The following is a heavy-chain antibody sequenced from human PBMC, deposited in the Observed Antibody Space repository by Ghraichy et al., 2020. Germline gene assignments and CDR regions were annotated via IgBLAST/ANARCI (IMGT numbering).Heavy chain of an antibody. D-gene: IGHD3-3*01. CDR2: IYYSGST. CDR1: GGSISSYY. J-gene: IGHJ5*02. V-gene: IGHV4-59*01. Sequence: SETLSLTCTVSGGSISSYYWSWIRQPPGKGLEWIGYIYYSGSTNYNPSLKSRVTISVDTSKNQFSLKLSSVTAADTAVYYCAGGGDTIFGVVIPNWFDPWGQGTLVTVSS. CDR3: AGGGDTIFGVVIPNWFDP.